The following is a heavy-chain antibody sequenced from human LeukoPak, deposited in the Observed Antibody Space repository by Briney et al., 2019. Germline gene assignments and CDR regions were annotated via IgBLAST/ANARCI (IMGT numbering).Heavy chain of an antibody. J-gene: IGHJ4*02. CDR3: ARDIYSGSGWRYYFDY. CDR2: ISSNGGST. Sequence: GGSLRLSCAASGFTFSSYAMHWVRQAPGKGLEYVSAISSNGGSTYYANSVKGRFTISRDNSKNTLYLQMGSLRAEDMAVYYCARDIYSGSGWRYYFDYWGQGTLVTVSS. V-gene: IGHV3-64*01. CDR1: GFTFSSYA. D-gene: IGHD6-19*01.